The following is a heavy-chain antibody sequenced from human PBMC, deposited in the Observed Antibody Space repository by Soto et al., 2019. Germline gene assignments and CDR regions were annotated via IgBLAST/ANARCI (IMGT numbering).Heavy chain of an antibody. J-gene: IGHJ4*02. D-gene: IGHD4-17*01. CDR2: IYYSGST. V-gene: IGHV4-39*01. Sequence: PSETLSLTCTVSGGSISSSSYYWGWIRQPPGKGLQWIGSIYYSGSTYYNPSLKSRVTISVDTSKSQFSLKLSSVTAADTAVYYCARRYTVTTSVDYWGQGTLVTVSS. CDR1: GGSISSSSYY. CDR3: ARRYTVTTSVDY.